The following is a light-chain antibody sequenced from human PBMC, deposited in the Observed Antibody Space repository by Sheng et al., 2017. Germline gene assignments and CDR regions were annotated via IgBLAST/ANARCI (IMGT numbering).Light chain of an antibody. V-gene: IGKV3D-20*02. CDR3: QQRRNGLT. Sequence: EIVLTQSPGTLSLSPGERATLSCRASHRVSSNYLAWYQHRPGQAPRLLIYDASTRATGIPARFSGSGSGTDFTLTISRLEPEDFAVYYCQQRRNGLTFGGGTKVEMK. J-gene: IGKJ4*01. CDR1: HRVSSNY. CDR2: DAS.